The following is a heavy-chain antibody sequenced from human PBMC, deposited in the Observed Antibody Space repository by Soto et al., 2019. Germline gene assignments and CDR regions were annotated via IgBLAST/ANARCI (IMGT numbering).Heavy chain of an antibody. CDR3: ARGGNYVSDY. J-gene: IGHJ4*02. CDR1: GFTFRSHW. CDR2: ISGDGSST. D-gene: IGHD1-26*01. V-gene: IGHV3-74*01. Sequence: GGSLRLSCAASGFTFRSHWMHWVRQAPGKGLVWVSRISGDGSSTHYADSVKGRFTISRDNAKNTLYLQMNSLRAEDTAVYYCARGGNYVSDYWGQGTLVTVSS.